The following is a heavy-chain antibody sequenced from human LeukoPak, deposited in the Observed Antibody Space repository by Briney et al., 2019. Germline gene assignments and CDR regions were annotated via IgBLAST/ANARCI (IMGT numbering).Heavy chain of an antibody. V-gene: IGHV3-33*01. Sequence: GTSLRLSCAASGYTFTDHGMHWVRRAPGKGLEWVADIWFDGSQQYYADAVKGRFTISRDISKSILYLQMNSLRAEDTGVYYCARDLAAARLDFRGQGTLVTVSS. J-gene: IGHJ4*02. CDR2: IWFDGSQQ. D-gene: IGHD6-6*01. CDR1: GYTFTDHG. CDR3: ARDLAAARLDF.